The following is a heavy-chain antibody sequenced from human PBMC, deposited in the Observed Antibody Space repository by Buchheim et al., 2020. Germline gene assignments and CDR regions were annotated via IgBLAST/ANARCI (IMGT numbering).Heavy chain of an antibody. CDR2: ITSSSTYL. J-gene: IGHJ5*02. CDR3: ARVEPGDGTS. Sequence: EFQLVESGGGLVKPGGSLRLSCAASGFTFSSYTMNWVRQAPGKGLEWVSSITSSSTYLYYADSVKGRFTISRDNATNSLYLQMNSLRAEDTAVYYCARVEPGDGTSWGQGTL. CDR1: GFTFSSYT. D-gene: IGHD5-24*01. V-gene: IGHV3-21*01.